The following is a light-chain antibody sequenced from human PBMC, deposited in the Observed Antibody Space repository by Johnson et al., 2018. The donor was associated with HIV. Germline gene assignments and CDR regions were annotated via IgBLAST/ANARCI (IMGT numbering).Light chain of an antibody. CDR3: GTWDSRMSASYV. CDR2: DNN. Sequence: QSVLTQPPSVSAAPGQKVTISCSGSSSNIGNNYVSWYQQLPGTAPKLLIYDNNKRPSGIPDRFSGSKSGTSATLGITGLQTGDEADYYCGTWDSRMSASYVFGTGTNVNVL. J-gene: IGLJ1*01. CDR1: SSNIGNNY. V-gene: IGLV1-51*01.